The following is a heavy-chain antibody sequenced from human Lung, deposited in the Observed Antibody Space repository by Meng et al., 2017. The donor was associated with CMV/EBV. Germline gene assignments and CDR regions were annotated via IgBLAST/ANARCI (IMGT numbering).Heavy chain of an antibody. Sequence: GGSLRLXCAASAFTFSNYGMSWVRRAPGRGLEWVSGISAGGGSTYYADSVKGRFTVSRDNSKNTLYLQMNSLRAEDTAVYYCAKDWSRYCTSTSCYKPWFDPWGQGTLVTVSS. CDR3: AKDWSRYCTSTSCYKPWFDP. V-gene: IGHV3-23*01. CDR1: AFTFSNYG. D-gene: IGHD2-2*01. J-gene: IGHJ5*02. CDR2: ISAGGGST.